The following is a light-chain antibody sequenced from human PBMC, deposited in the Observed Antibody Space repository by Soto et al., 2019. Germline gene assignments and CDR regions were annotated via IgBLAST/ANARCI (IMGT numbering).Light chain of an antibody. CDR3: QQYHGFPYT. J-gene: IGKJ2*01. CDR2: DVS. Sequence: DIQMTQSPSTLSASVGDRVTITCRASQSIRYWLAWHQQKPGKAPQVLIYDVSTLQKGVPSRFNGSGFGTEFTLNISSLQPDDFATYYCQQYHGFPYTFGLGTKVEIK. CDR1: QSIRYW. V-gene: IGKV1-5*01.